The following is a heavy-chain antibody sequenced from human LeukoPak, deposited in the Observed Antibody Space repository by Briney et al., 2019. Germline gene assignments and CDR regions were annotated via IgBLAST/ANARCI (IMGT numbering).Heavy chain of an antibody. Sequence: ASVKVSCKASGYAFTTFGIMWVRQAPGQGLEWMGWISTSKTYTRYAQKVQGRATLTTDPSTSTAYLELTSLTSDDTAVYFCARASDTSWPFDFWGQGTKVTVPS. CDR3: ARASDTSWPFDF. J-gene: IGHJ4*02. D-gene: IGHD2-2*01. V-gene: IGHV1-18*01. CDR1: GYAFTTFG. CDR2: ISTSKTYT.